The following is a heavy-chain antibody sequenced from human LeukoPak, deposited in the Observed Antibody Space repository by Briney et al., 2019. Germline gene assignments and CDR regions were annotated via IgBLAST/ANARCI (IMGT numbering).Heavy chain of an antibody. CDR2: IIPILGIA. D-gene: IGHD4-23*01. CDR1: GGTFSSYA. CDR3: ARDGRYGGKIPEGHYYYYGMDV. V-gene: IGHV1-69*04. Sequence: GSSVKVSCKASGGTFSSYAISWVRQAPEQGLEWMGRIIPILGIANYAQKFQGRVTITADKSTSTAYMELSSLRSEDTAVYYCARDGRYGGKIPEGHYYYYGMDVWGQGTTVTVSS. J-gene: IGHJ6*02.